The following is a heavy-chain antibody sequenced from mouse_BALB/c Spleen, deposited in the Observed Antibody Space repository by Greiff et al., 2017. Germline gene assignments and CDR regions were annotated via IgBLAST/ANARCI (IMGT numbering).Heavy chain of an antibody. J-gene: IGHJ4*01. Sequence: QLQESGPELVKPGASVKISCKASGYTFTDYYINWVKQKPGQGLEWIGWIYPGSGNTKYNEKFKGKATLTVDTSSSTAYMQLSSLTSEDTAVYFCARGLLRQAMDYWGQGTSVTVSS. CDR1: GYTFTDYY. CDR3: ARGLLRQAMDY. V-gene: IGHV1-84*02. CDR2: IYPGSGNT. D-gene: IGHD1-2*01.